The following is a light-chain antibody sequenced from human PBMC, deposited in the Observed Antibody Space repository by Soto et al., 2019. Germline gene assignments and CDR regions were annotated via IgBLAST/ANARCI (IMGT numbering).Light chain of an antibody. CDR2: EVT. Sequence: QSVLTQPASVSGSPGQSIAISCTGTSSDVGSYDLVSWYQQHPGKAPKLMIYEVTKRPSGVSSRFSGSKSGNTASLTISWLQAEDDADYHCCSSAGGGTYVFGTGTKVTVL. V-gene: IGLV2-23*02. CDR3: CSSAGGGTYV. CDR1: SSDVGSYDL. J-gene: IGLJ1*01.